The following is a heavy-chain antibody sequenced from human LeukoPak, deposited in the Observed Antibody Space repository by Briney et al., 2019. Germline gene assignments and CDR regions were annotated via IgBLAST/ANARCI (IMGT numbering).Heavy chain of an antibody. CDR3: ARDDHNLQQLGGFDY. CDR2: ISNSSSSI. D-gene: IGHD4-11*01. CDR1: GFTFSIYS. V-gene: IGHV3-21*01. J-gene: IGHJ4*02. Sequence: GGSLRLSCAASGFTFSIYSMNGVRQAPGKGLEWVSSISNSSSSIYYTDSVKGRFTISRDNAKNSLYLQMNSLRAEDTAVYYCARDDHNLQQLGGFDYWGQGTLVTVSS.